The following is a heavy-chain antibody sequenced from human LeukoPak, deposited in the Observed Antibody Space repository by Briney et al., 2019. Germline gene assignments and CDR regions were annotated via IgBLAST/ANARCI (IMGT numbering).Heavy chain of an antibody. CDR2: INHSGST. J-gene: IGHJ4*02. CDR3: ARARYYYGDYFFDY. CDR1: GGSFSGYY. Sequence: SGTLSLTCAVYGGSFSGYYWSWIRQPPGKGLEWIGEINHSGSTNYNPSLKSRVTISVDTSKNQFSLKLSSVTAADTAVYYCARARYYYGDYFFDYWGQGTLVTVSS. V-gene: IGHV4-34*01. D-gene: IGHD4-17*01.